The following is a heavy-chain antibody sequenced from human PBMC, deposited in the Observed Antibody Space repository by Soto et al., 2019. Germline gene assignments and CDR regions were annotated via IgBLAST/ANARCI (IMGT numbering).Heavy chain of an antibody. D-gene: IGHD6-25*01. CDR2: ISTGGGST. CDR3: AGSPGIIASAGSFDY. J-gene: IGHJ4*02. V-gene: IGHV3-23*01. CDR1: GFTFSSHV. Sequence: EVPLLESGGGLVQPGGSLRLSCAASGFTFSSHVMSWLRQAPGKGLEWVSGISTGGGSTDYADSVKGRFTISRDNSKNALNVQMKSLRAADTAVYYCAGSPGIIASAGSFDYWGPGGLVSVSS.